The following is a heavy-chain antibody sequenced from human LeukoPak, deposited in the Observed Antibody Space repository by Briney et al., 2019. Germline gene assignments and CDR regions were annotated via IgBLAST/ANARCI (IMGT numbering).Heavy chain of an antibody. V-gene: IGHV3-33*08. CDR1: GFTFSSYS. Sequence: PGGSLRLSCAASGFTFSSYSMNWVRQAPGKGLEWVAGIWYDGSNKYYADSVKGRFTISRDNSKNTPYLQMNRLRPENPHVNYVARDEPQQSLDYWGQGTLVTVSS. J-gene: IGHJ4*02. D-gene: IGHD6-13*01. CDR2: IWYDGSNK. CDR3: ARDEPQQSLDY.